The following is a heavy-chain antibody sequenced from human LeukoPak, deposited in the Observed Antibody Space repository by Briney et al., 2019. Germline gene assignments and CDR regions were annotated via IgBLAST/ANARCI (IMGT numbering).Heavy chain of an antibody. CDR3: ARGGYFDSSGYPNPLDS. J-gene: IGHJ4*02. CDR1: GGSFGGYY. D-gene: IGHD3-22*01. CDR2: INHSRST. V-gene: IGHV4-34*01. Sequence: SQTLSLTCVVYGGSFGGYYWTWIRQSPGKGPEWIGEINHSRSTNYNPSLKRRVFMSVDTAKNQFSLKMNSVSVADTAVYYCARGGYFDSSGYPNPLDSWGQGTLVTVSS.